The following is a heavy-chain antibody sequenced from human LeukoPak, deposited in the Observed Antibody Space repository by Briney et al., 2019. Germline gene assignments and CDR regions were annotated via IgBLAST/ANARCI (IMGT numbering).Heavy chain of an antibody. CDR1: GFTFSSYA. D-gene: IGHD5/OR15-5a*01. CDR3: ARGVSTEYFQH. J-gene: IGHJ1*01. CDR2: ISYDGSNK. V-gene: IGHV3-30*04. Sequence: PGGSLRLSCAASGFTFSSYAMHWVRQAPGKGLEWVAVISYDGSNKYYADSVKGRFTISRDNSKNTLYLQMNSLRAEDTAVYYCARGVSTEYFQHWGQSTLVTVSS.